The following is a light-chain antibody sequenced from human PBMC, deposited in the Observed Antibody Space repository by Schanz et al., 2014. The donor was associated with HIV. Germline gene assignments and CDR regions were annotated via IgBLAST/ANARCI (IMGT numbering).Light chain of an antibody. CDR2: GAS. CDR3: QQFNNWPPEGT. Sequence: EIVMTQSPATLSVSPGERATLSCRASQSVSRNLAWYQQKPGQAPRLLIYGASTRATGIPARFSGSGSGTEFTLTISSLLSEDFAIYYCQQFNNWPPEGTFGQGTKVELK. V-gene: IGKV3-15*01. J-gene: IGKJ1*01. CDR1: QSVSRN.